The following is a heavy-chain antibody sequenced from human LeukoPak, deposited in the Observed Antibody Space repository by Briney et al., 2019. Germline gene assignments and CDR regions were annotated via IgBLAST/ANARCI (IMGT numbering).Heavy chain of an antibody. V-gene: IGHV1-2*02. CDR2: INPNSGGT. J-gene: IGHJ1*01. D-gene: IGHD4-17*01. CDR1: GYTFTGYY. CDR3: ATVTTEYFQH. Sequence: ASVKVSCKASGYTFTGYYMHWVRQAPGQGLEWMGWINPNSGGTNYAQKFQGRVTMTEDTSTDTAYMELSSLRSEDTAVYYCATVTTEYFQHWGQGTLVTVSS.